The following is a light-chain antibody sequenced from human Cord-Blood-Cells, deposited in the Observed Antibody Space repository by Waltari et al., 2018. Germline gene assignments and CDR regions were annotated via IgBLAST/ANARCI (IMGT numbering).Light chain of an antibody. Sequence: QSALTQPASVSGSPGQSITISCTGTSSHVGGYNYVPWYQQHPGKAPKLMIYEVSNRPSGVSNRFSGSKSGNTASLTISGLQAEDEADYYCSSYTSSSTVVFGGGTKLTVL. V-gene: IGLV2-14*01. CDR3: SSYTSSSTVV. CDR2: EVS. CDR1: SSHVGGYNY. J-gene: IGLJ2*01.